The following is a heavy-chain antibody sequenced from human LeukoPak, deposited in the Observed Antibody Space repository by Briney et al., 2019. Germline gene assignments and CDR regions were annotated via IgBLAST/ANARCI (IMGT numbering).Heavy chain of an antibody. D-gene: IGHD1-1*01. Sequence: GASVKVSCKASGYTFTGYYMHWVRQAPGQGLEGMGWINPNSGGTNYAQKFQGRVTMTRDTSISTAYMELSRLRSDDTAVYYCARTPLERIYGMDVWGQGTTVTVSS. V-gene: IGHV1-2*02. CDR1: GYTFTGYY. J-gene: IGHJ6*02. CDR3: ARTPLERIYGMDV. CDR2: INPNSGGT.